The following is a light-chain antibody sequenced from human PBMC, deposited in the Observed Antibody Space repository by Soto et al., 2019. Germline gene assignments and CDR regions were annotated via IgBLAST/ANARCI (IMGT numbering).Light chain of an antibody. CDR1: QSISSW. J-gene: IGKJ2*01. CDR3: QQYNSYQYT. CDR2: KAS. V-gene: IGKV1-5*03. Sequence: DIQMTQSPSTLSASVGDRVTITCRASQSISSWLAWYQQKPGKAPKLLIYKASSLESGVPSRFSGSRSGTEFNLTISSLQPDDFATYYCQQYNSYQYTFGQGTKLEIK.